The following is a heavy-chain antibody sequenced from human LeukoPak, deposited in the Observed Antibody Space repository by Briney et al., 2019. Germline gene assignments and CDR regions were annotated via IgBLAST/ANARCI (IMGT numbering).Heavy chain of an antibody. CDR1: GFTFSSYA. D-gene: IGHD6-19*01. Sequence: GGSLRLSCAASGFTFSSYAMSWVRQAAGKGLEWVSAISGSGGNTYYTDSVKGRFTISRDNSNNALYLQMNSLRAEDTAVYYCAKGRLWLPFIDYWGQGILVTVSS. CDR3: AKGRLWLPFIDY. V-gene: IGHV3-23*01. CDR2: ISGSGGNT. J-gene: IGHJ4*02.